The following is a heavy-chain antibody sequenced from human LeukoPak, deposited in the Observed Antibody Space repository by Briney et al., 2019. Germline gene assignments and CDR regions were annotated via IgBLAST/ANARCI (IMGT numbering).Heavy chain of an antibody. CDR3: ARDSRSLYDFWSGYYNSWFDP. J-gene: IGHJ5*02. V-gene: IGHV4-61*02. Sequence: SQTLSLTCTVSGGSISSGSYNWSWIRQPAGKGLEWIGRIYTSGSTNYNPSLKSRVTISVDTSKNQFSLKLSSVTAADTAVYYCARDSRSLYDFWSGYYNSWFDPWGQGTLVTVSS. D-gene: IGHD3-3*01. CDR1: GGSISSGSYN. CDR2: IYTSGST.